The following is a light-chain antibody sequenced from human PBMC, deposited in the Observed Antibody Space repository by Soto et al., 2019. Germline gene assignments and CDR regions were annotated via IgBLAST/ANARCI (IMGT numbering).Light chain of an antibody. CDR1: QSVSSSY. Sequence: EIVLTQSPGTLSLSPGERATLSCRASQSVSSSYLAWYQQKPGQAPRLLMYGASSRATGIPDRFSGSGSGTDFTLTISRLEPEDFAVYYCQQYNNWPAITFGQGTRLEIK. J-gene: IGKJ5*01. CDR3: QQYNNWPAIT. CDR2: GAS. V-gene: IGKV3-20*01.